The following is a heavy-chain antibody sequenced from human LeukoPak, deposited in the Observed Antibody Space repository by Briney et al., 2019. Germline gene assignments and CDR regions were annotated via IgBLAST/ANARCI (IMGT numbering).Heavy chain of an antibody. Sequence: GGSLRLSCAASGFTFSSYAMSWVRQAPGKGLEWVSAISGSGGSTYYADSVKGRFTISRDNSKNTLYLQMNSLRAEDTAVYYCARRIQLWLSLDYWGQGTLVTVSS. V-gene: IGHV3-23*01. J-gene: IGHJ4*02. D-gene: IGHD5-18*01. CDR2: ISGSGGST. CDR3: ARRIQLWLSLDY. CDR1: GFTFSSYA.